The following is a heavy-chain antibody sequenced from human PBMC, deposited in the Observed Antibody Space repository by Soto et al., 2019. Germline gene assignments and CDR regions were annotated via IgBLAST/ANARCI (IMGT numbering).Heavy chain of an antibody. CDR1: GITFSRYA. CDR3: ANRADSSSAPR. V-gene: IGHV3-23*01. Sequence: GGSLRLSCAASGITFSRYAMSCVRQAPGKGLEWVSAISGSGGSTYYADSVKGRFTISRDNSKNTLYLQMNSLRAEDTAVYYCANRADSSSAPRGGQGTLVTVSS. J-gene: IGHJ4*02. CDR2: ISGSGGST. D-gene: IGHD6-6*01.